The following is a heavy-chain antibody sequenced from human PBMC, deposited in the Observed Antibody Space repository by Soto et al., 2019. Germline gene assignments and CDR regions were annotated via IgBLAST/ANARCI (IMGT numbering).Heavy chain of an antibody. CDR1: GFTFSSYA. J-gene: IGHJ6*02. D-gene: IGHD6-13*01. CDR2: ISGSGDST. Sequence: EVQLLESGGGLVQPGGSLRLSCAASGFTFSSYAMSWVRQAPGKGLEWVSVISGSGDSTYYADSVRGRCTISRDNSKNTLYLQMTSLRAEDTAVYYCAKDRDGAAAGPTKSYGMDVWGQGTTVTVSS. V-gene: IGHV3-23*01. CDR3: AKDRDGAAAGPTKSYGMDV.